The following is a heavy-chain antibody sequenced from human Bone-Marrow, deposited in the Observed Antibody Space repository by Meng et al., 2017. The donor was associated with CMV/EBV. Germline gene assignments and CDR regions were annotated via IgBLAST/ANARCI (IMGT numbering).Heavy chain of an antibody. V-gene: IGHV4-39*07. CDR2: ISYSGTT. CDR1: GGSISSSSYY. J-gene: IGHJ4*02. CDR3: ARAGYSSSIYFDY. D-gene: IGHD6-13*01. Sequence: SETLSLTCTVSGGSISSSSYYWGWIRQPPGKGLEWIGTISYSGTTYYNPSLESRVSISVDTSQNQFSLKLSSVTAADTAVYYCARAGYSSSIYFDYWGQGTLVTVSS.